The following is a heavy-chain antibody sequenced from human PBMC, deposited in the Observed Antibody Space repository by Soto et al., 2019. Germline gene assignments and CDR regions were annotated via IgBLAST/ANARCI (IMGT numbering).Heavy chain of an antibody. CDR3: ARLNIVVVPAVGGAGPYYYYYMDV. J-gene: IGHJ6*03. D-gene: IGHD2-2*01. CDR2: IYYSGST. Sequence: SETLSLTCTVSGGSISSYYWSWIRQPPGKGLEWIGYIYYSGSTNYNPSLKSRVTISVDTSKNQFSLKLSSVTAADTAVYYCARLNIVVVPAVGGAGPYYYYYMDVWGKGTTVTVSS. V-gene: IGHV4-59*08. CDR1: GGSISSYY.